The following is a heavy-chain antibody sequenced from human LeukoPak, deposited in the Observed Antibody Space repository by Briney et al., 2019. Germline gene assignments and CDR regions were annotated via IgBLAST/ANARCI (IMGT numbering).Heavy chain of an antibody. CDR2: ITGSSSYI. D-gene: IGHD3-10*01. Sequence: PGGSLRLSCAASGFTFSTYYMNWVRQAPGKGLEWVSFITGSSSYIYYTDSVKGRFTIARDNAKNSLYLQMNSLRAEDTAVYYCARVERYGSASNWFDPWGQGTLVTVSS. CDR1: GFTFSTYY. V-gene: IGHV3-21*01. J-gene: IGHJ5*02. CDR3: ARVERYGSASNWFDP.